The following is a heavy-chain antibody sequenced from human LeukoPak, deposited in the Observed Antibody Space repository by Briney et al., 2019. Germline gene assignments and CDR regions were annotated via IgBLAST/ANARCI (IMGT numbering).Heavy chain of an antibody. CDR2: ISHTGSLI. CDR1: GFTFSSYS. J-gene: IGHJ1*01. Sequence: GGSLRLSCAASGFTFSSYSMNWVRQAPGKGLEWISYISHTGSLIYYADSMKGRFTISRDNAKNLLYLQMNSLRVEDTGIYYCSSNCSEGTCYGYFHHWGQGTLVSVSS. D-gene: IGHD2-15*01. CDR3: SSNCSEGTCYGYFHH. V-gene: IGHV3-48*04.